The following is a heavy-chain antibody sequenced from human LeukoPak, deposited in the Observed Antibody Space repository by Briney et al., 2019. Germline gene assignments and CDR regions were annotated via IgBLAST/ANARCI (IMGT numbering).Heavy chain of an antibody. Sequence: GGSLRLSCAASGFTFSSYEMNWVRQAPGKGLEWVSYISSSGSTIYYADSVKGRFTISRDNVENSLYLQMNSLRAEDTAVYYCARGLRLGELFPFGYWGQGTLVTVSS. D-gene: IGHD3-16*01. CDR3: ARGLRLGELFPFGY. CDR2: ISSSGSTI. V-gene: IGHV3-48*03. CDR1: GFTFSSYE. J-gene: IGHJ4*02.